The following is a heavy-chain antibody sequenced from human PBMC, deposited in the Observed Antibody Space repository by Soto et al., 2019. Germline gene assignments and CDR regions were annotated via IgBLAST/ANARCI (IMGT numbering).Heavy chain of an antibody. CDR1: GGSISSGDYY. J-gene: IGHJ4*02. V-gene: IGHV4-30-4*01. CDR3: TRGPSGDKVDY. D-gene: IGHD7-27*01. Sequence: SETLSLTCTVSGGSISSGDYYWSWIRQPPGKGLEWIGYIYYSGSTYYNPSLKSRVTISVDTSKNQFSLKLSSVTAADTAVYYCTRGPSGDKVDYWGQGTLVTVSS. CDR2: IYYSGST.